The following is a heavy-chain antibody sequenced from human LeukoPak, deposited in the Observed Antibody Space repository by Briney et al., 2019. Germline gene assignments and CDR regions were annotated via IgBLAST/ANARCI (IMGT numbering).Heavy chain of an antibody. CDR1: GFSFSSYS. Sequence: GSLRLSCAASGFSFSSYSMNWVRQAPGKGLEWVSYISSSGTTTFCADSGKGRFTISRDNAKNSLYLQMNSLRDEDTAVYYCARDLIVGATTGDYWGQGTPVTVSS. J-gene: IGHJ4*02. CDR2: ISSSGTTT. D-gene: IGHD1-26*01. CDR3: ARDLIVGATTGDY. V-gene: IGHV3-48*02.